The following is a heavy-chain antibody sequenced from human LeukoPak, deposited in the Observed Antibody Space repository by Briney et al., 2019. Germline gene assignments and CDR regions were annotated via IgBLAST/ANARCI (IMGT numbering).Heavy chain of an antibody. CDR3: ARVAKERVGGVYYFDY. CDR2: IGTAGDT. Sequence: PGGSLGLSCAASGFTFSDYDMHWVRQATGKGLEWVSAIGTAGDTYYTGSVKGRFTISRENAKNSLYLQMNSLRAGDTAMYYCARVAKERVGGVYYFDYWGQGTLVTVSS. J-gene: IGHJ4*02. V-gene: IGHV3-13*01. D-gene: IGHD1-1*01. CDR1: GFTFSDYD.